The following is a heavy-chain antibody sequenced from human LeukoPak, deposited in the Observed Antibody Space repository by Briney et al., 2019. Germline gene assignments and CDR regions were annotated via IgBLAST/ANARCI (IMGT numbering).Heavy chain of an antibody. CDR3: ARGQLVEAYYYYMDV. CDR2: IIPIFGTA. V-gene: IGHV1-69*05. J-gene: IGHJ6*03. D-gene: IGHD6-6*01. CDR1: GGTFSSYA. Sequence: ASVKVSCKASGGTFSSYAISWVRQAPGQGLEWMGGIIPIFGTANYAQKFQGRVTITTDESTSTAYMELSSLRSEDTAVYYCARGQLVEAYYYYMDVWGKGTTVTVS.